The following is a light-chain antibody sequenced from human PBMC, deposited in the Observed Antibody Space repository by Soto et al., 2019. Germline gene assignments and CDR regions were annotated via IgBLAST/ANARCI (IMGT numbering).Light chain of an antibody. CDR1: SSDVGGYNY. CDR2: DVS. CDR3: SSYTTSSTYV. J-gene: IGLJ1*01. V-gene: IGLV2-14*01. Sequence: QSALTQPASVSGSPGQSITISCTGTSSDVGGYNYVSWHQQHPGKVPKLMIYDVSYRPSGVSNRFSGSKSGNTASLTISGLQAEDEADYYCSSYTTSSTYVFGTGTKVPS.